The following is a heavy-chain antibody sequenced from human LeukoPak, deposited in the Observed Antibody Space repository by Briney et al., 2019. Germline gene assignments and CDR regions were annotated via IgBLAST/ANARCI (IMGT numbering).Heavy chain of an antibody. CDR2: IYSGGST. V-gene: IGHV3-53*01. J-gene: IGHJ4*02. CDR3: AKGGYSSSWLYFDY. CDR1: GFTVSSNY. Sequence: GGSLRLSCAASGFTVSSNYMSWVRQAPGKGLEWVSVIYSGGSTYYADSVKGRFTISRDNSKNTLYLQMNSLRAEDTAVYYCAKGGYSSSWLYFDYWGQGTLVTVSS. D-gene: IGHD6-13*01.